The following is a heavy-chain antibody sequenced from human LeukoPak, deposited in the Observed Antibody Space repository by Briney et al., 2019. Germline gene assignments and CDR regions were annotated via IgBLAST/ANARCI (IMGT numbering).Heavy chain of an antibody. V-gene: IGHV1-2*02. CDR3: ARGYCDTNDCPPGAY. D-gene: IGHD3-9*01. CDR1: GYTFTAFY. J-gene: IGHJ4*02. CDR2: INPNSGGT. Sequence: ASVKASCKASGYTFTAFYIRWVRQAPGQGLEWMGCINPNSGGTNYAQKFQGRVTLTRDTSISTVYMELSGLTSDGTAVYYCARGYCDTNDCPPGAYWGQGALVTVSS.